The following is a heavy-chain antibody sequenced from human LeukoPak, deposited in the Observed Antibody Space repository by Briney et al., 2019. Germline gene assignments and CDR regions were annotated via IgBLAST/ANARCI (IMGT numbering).Heavy chain of an antibody. Sequence: SETLSLTCTVSGGSISSYYWSWIRQPPGKGLEWIGYIYYSGSTDYNPSLKSRVTISVDTSKNQFSLKLSSVTAADTAVYYCARGDSSGYYYGTYDAFDIWGQGTMVTVS. J-gene: IGHJ3*02. CDR3: ARGDSSGYYYGTYDAFDI. CDR1: GGSISSYY. CDR2: IYYSGST. V-gene: IGHV4-59*01. D-gene: IGHD3-22*01.